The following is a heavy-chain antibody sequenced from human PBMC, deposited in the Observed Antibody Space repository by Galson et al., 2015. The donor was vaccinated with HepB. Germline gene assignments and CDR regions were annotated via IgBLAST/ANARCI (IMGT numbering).Heavy chain of an antibody. CDR3: ARRNFDEEAFDY. J-gene: IGHJ4*02. CDR2: INTYNGQT. Sequence: SVKVSCKASGYTFTSHTLDWLRQAPRQGPEWVGRINTYNGQTEFAQKFQGRVTMTIETSTSTAYMELRSLRSDDTAVYYCARRNFDEEAFDYWGQGTLVTVSS. V-gene: IGHV1-18*01. CDR1: GYTFTSHT.